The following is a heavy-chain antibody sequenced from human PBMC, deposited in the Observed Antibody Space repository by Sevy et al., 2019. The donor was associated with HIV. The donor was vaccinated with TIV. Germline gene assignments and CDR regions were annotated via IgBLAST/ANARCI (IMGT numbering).Heavy chain of an antibody. CDR1: GGTFSSYA. J-gene: IGHJ6*02. CDR3: ARVRGVRNYYYYGMDV. Sequence: ASVKVSCKASGGTFSSYAISWARQAPGQGLEWMGGIIPIFGTANYAQKFQGRVTITADESTSTAYMELSGLRSEDTAVYYCARVRGVRNYYYYGMDVWGQGTTVTVSS. D-gene: IGHD3-10*01. V-gene: IGHV1-69*13. CDR2: IIPIFGTA.